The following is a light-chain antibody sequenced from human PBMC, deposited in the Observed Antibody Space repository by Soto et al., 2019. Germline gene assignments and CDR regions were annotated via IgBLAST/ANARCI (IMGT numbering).Light chain of an antibody. V-gene: IGKV3-20*01. CDR3: QQYGSLPIT. CDR1: QSVSSSY. CDR2: GAS. J-gene: IGKJ5*01. Sequence: EIVLTQSPGTLSLSPGERATLSCIASQSVSSSYLAWYQQKPGQAPRLLIYGASSRATGIPDRFSGSGSGTDFTLTISRVEPEDFAVYYCQQYGSLPITFGQGTRLEIK.